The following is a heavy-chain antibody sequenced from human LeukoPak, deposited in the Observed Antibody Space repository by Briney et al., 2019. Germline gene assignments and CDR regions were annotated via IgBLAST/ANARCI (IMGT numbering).Heavy chain of an antibody. D-gene: IGHD3-16*02. CDR3: ARQGDYVWGSYLTTWGYFDY. Sequence: SETLSLTCSVSGDSISISTYYWGWIRQPPGKGLEWIGEINHSGSTNYNPSLKSRVTISVDTSKNQFSLKLSSVTAADTAVYYCARQGDYVWGSYLTTWGYFDYWGQGTLVTVSS. V-gene: IGHV4-39*01. CDR1: GDSISISTYY. CDR2: INHSGST. J-gene: IGHJ4*02.